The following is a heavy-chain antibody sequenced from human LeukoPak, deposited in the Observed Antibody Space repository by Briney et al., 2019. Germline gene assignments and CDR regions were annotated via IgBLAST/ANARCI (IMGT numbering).Heavy chain of an antibody. J-gene: IGHJ6*04. CDR1: GGTFSSYA. V-gene: IGHV1-69*06. CDR2: IIPIFGTA. CDR3: ARGVVVVPAAMGWNYCYYGMDV. Sequence: SVKVSCKASGGTFSSYAISWVRQAPGQGLEWMGGIIPIFGTANYAQKFQGRVTITADKSTSTAYMELSSLRSEDTAVYYCARGVVVVPAAMGWNYCYYGMDVWGKGTTVTVSS. D-gene: IGHD2-2*01.